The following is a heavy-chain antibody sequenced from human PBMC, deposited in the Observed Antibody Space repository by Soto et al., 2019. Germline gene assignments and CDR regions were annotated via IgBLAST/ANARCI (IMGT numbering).Heavy chain of an antibody. D-gene: IGHD1-1*01. Sequence: EVQLVESGGGLVQPGGSLRLSCAASGFTVSNNYMRWVRQAPGKGLEWVSLIYSGGATYYADSVKGRFTISRDNSKNTLYLQRNTLRAEDTAGYYCARDGTYNWVGGQGILVTVSS. CDR2: IYSGGAT. CDR3: ARDGTYNWV. J-gene: IGHJ4*02. V-gene: IGHV3-66*01. CDR1: GFTVSNNY.